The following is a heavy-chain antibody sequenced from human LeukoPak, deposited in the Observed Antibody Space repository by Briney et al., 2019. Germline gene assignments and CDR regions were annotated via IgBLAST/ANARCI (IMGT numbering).Heavy chain of an antibody. V-gene: IGHV4-4*02. D-gene: IGHD6-13*01. CDR2: IYHSGST. CDR3: ARDQPGIAAAGILNGMDV. Sequence: SETLSLICAVSGGSISSSNWWSWVRQPPGKGLEWIGEIYHSGSTNYNPSLKSRVTISVDKSKNQFSLKLSSVTAEDTAVYYCARDQPGIAAAGILNGMDVWGKGTTVTVSS. J-gene: IGHJ6*04. CDR1: GGSISSSNW.